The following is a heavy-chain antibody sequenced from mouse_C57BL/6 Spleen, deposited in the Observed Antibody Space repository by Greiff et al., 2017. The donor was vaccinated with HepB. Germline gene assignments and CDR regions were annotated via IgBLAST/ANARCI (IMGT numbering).Heavy chain of an antibody. J-gene: IGHJ4*01. V-gene: IGHV1-80*01. CDR3: ARDDYDDAMDY. D-gene: IGHD2-4*01. CDR1: GYAFSSYW. Sequence: QVHVKQSGAELVKPGASVKISCKASGYAFSSYWMNWVKQRPGKGLEWIGQIYPGDGDTNYNGKFKGKATLTADKSSSTAYMQLSSLTSEDSAVYFCARDDYDDAMDYWGQGTSVTVSS. CDR2: IYPGDGDT.